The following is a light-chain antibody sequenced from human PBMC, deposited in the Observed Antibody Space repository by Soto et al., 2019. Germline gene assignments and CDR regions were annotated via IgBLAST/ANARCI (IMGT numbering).Light chain of an antibody. CDR1: QSVSNR. CDR3: QQSSDWPRT. V-gene: IGKV3-15*01. J-gene: IGKJ1*01. Sequence: EIVMTQSPATLSVSPGERATLSCRVSQSVSNRLAWYQQRPGQAPRLLIYRASARATGIPARFSGSGSGTEFTLTISSLQSEDFAIYYCQQSSDWPRTFGQGTKVEIK. CDR2: RAS.